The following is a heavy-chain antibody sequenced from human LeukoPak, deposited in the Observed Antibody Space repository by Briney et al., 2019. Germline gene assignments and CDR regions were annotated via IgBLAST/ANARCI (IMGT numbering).Heavy chain of an antibody. J-gene: IGHJ4*02. V-gene: IGHV4-31*03. D-gene: IGHD4-4*01. CDR3: ARVVFWVTTVTLWGYYFDY. CDR2: IYYSGST. CDR1: GGSISSGGYY. Sequence: SQTLSLTCTVSGGSISSGGYYWSWIRQHPGTGLGWIGYIYYSGSTYYNPSLKSRVTISVDTSKNQFSLKLSSVTAADTAVYYCARVVFWVTTVTLWGYYFDYWGQGTLVTVSS.